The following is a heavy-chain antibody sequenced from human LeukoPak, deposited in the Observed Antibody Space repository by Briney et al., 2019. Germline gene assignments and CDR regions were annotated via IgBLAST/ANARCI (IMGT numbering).Heavy chain of an antibody. J-gene: IGHJ4*02. CDR2: IYTSGST. D-gene: IGHD6-6*01. CDR3: ARTYSSSSHFDY. Sequence: SETLSLTCTVSGGSISSYYWSWIRQPPGKGLEWIGHIYTSGSTNYNPSLKSRVTISVDTSKNQFSLKVSSVTAADTAVYYCARTYSSSSHFDYWGQGTLVNVSS. CDR1: GGSISSYY. V-gene: IGHV4-4*09.